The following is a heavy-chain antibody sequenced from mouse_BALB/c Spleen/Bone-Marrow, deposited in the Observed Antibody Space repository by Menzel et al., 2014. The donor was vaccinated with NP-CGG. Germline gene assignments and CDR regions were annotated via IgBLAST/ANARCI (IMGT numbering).Heavy chain of an antibody. J-gene: IGHJ1*01. CDR1: GFNIKDTY. D-gene: IGHD1-3*01. CDR3: ARQEFAIYWYFDV. CDR2: IDPANGNT. Sequence: VTLKECGAELVKPGASVKLSCSASGFNIKDTYMHWVKQRPEQGLEWIGRIDPANGNTKYDPKFQDKATITADTSSNTVDLQLSSLTFEDTAVYYCARQEFAIYWYFDVWGAGTTVTVSS. V-gene: IGHV14-3*02.